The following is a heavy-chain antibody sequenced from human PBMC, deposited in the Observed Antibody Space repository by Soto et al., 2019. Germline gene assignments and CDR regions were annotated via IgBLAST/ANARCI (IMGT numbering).Heavy chain of an antibody. J-gene: IGHJ6*03. CDR3: ARDLPGRKGYCSSTSCYSDHYYYMDV. V-gene: IGHV3-48*01. D-gene: IGHD2-2*01. Sequence: GGSLRLSCAASGFTVSSNYMSWVRQAPGKGLEWVSYISSSSSTIYYADSVKGRFTISRDNAKNSLYLQMNSLRAEDTAVYYCARDLPGRKGYCSSTSCYSDHYYYMDVWGKGTTVTVSS. CDR1: GFTVSSNY. CDR2: ISSSSSTI.